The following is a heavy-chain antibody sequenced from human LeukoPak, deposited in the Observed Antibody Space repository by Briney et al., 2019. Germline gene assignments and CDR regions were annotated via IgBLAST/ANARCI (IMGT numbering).Heavy chain of an antibody. V-gene: IGHV1-2*02. D-gene: IGHD1-1*01. J-gene: IGHJ3*02. CDR2: INPNSGGT. Sequence: GASVKLSFKASGYTFTGYYMHWVRQPPGQGLEWMGWINPNSGGTNYAQKVQGRVTMTRDTSISTAYMELSRLRSDDTAVYYCARARTTGTTDDAFDIWGQGTMVTVSS. CDR1: GYTFTGYY. CDR3: ARARTTGTTDDAFDI.